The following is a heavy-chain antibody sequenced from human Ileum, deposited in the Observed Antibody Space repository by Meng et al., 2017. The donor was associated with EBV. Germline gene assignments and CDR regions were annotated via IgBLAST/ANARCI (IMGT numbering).Heavy chain of an antibody. V-gene: IGHV4-4*02. CDR2: IYHSGSS. D-gene: IGHD6-19*01. J-gene: IGHJ4*02. CDR1: ASSDSRSDL. Sequence: VHLHESGPGLVKPYGTVSLTCAVSASSDSRSDLWSLLLQTPGKGLEWIVEIYHSGSSNYKPSLKSRVSRSVDKSKNQFSLNLSSVIAADTIVYYCERVGQWLPIDYWGQGTLVTVSS. CDR3: ERVGQWLPIDY.